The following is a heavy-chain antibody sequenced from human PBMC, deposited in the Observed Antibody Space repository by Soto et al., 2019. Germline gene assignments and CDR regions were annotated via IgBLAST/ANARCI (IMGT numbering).Heavy chain of an antibody. CDR3: ARTEIEYSSSSGWFDP. V-gene: IGHV4-39*07. J-gene: IGHJ5*02. CDR2: INHSGST. CDR1: GDSVDSVDYY. D-gene: IGHD6-6*01. Sequence: PSETLSLTCTVSGDSVDSVDYYWGWIRQPPGKGLEWIGSINHSGSTYYIPSLKSRVTISVDTSKNQFSLKLSSVTAADTAVYYCARTEIEYSSSSGWFDPWGQGTLVTVSS.